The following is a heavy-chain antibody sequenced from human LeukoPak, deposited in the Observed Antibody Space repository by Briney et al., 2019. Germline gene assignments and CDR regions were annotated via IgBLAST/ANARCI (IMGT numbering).Heavy chain of an antibody. J-gene: IGHJ4*02. Sequence: SGPTLVNPTETLTLTCTCSGFSISSSGVAVVWIRQPPGKALVWLGHIYWNDDDRYSTSLRSRLTITRDTSENQVVLTMTNMYPVDTATYYCAHLTTSAYYYDYWGQGTLVTVSS. CDR2: IYWNDDD. V-gene: IGHV2-5*01. D-gene: IGHD1-1*01. CDR3: AHLTTSAYYYDY. CDR1: GFSISSSGVA.